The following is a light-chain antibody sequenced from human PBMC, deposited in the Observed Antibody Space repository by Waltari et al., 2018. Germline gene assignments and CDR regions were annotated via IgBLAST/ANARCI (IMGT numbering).Light chain of an antibody. Sequence: QSALTQPSSVSGSPGQSATITCTGTSPDVRRSNSVSWYQDHPGQGPKVIIYDVSDRPSGVSARFSGSKSGNTAALTISGLQAEDEADYYCSSESSDKVVLFGGGTKVTVL. J-gene: IGLJ3*02. CDR3: SSESSDKVVL. CDR1: SPDVRRSNS. CDR2: DVS. V-gene: IGLV2-14*03.